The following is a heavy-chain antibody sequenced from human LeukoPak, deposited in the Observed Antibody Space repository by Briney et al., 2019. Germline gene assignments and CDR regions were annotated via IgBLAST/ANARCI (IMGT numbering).Heavy chain of an antibody. CDR2: FDPEDGET. Sequence: GASVKVSCKVSGYTLTELSMHWVRQAPGKGLEWMGGFDPEDGETNYAQKFQGRVTMTEDTSTDTAFMELSSLRSEDTAVYYCATGHGKYGSGSYYFFDYWGQGTLVTVSS. V-gene: IGHV1-24*01. D-gene: IGHD3-10*01. CDR3: ATGHGKYGSGSYYFFDY. J-gene: IGHJ4*02. CDR1: GYTLTELS.